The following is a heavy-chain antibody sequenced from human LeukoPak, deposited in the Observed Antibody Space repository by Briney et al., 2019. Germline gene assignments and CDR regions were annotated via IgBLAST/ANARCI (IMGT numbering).Heavy chain of an antibody. Sequence: GGSLRLSCAASGFTFSSYWMSWVRQAPGEGLEWVANIKQDGSEKYYVDSVKGRFTISRDNAKNSLYLQMNSLRAEDTAVYYCARDTQGKRSYYFDYWGQGTLVTVSS. D-gene: IGHD4-23*01. CDR1: GFTFSSYW. CDR2: IKQDGSEK. J-gene: IGHJ4*02. CDR3: ARDTQGKRSYYFDY. V-gene: IGHV3-7*01.